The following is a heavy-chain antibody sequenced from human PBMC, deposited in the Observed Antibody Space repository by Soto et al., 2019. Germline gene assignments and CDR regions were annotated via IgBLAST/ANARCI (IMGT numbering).Heavy chain of an antibody. V-gene: IGHV1-69*08. J-gene: IGHJ3*01. Sequence: QVQLVQSGAEVRKPGSSGKVSCKAPGGTFSTYIISWVRQAPGQGLEWMGRIIPIPDITNYAQKFQGRVTITADRSTSTAYMELTSLKSEDTAVYYCARDRITTRGDAFDLWGQGTLVTVSS. CDR1: GGTFSTYI. CDR2: IIPIPDIT. D-gene: IGHD3-3*01. CDR3: ARDRITTRGDAFDL.